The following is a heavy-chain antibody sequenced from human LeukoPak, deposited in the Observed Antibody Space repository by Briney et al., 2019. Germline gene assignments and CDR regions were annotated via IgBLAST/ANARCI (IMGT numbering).Heavy chain of an antibody. V-gene: IGHV4-34*01. J-gene: IGHJ6*02. CDR1: GGSFSGYC. CDR2: INHSGST. Sequence: PSETLSLTCAVYGGSFSGYCWSWIRQPPGKGLEWIGEINHSGSTNYNPSLKSRVTISVDTSKNQFSLKLSSVTAADTAVYYCARLEAVRPDIVVVVAATRGGMDVWGQGTTVTVSS. D-gene: IGHD2-15*01. CDR3: ARLEAVRPDIVVVVAATRGGMDV.